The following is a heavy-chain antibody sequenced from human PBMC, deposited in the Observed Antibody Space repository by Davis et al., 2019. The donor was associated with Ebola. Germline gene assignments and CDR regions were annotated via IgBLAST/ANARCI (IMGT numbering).Heavy chain of an antibody. D-gene: IGHD1-26*01. J-gene: IGHJ4*02. CDR3: ARDLATPKGVQWEVSLNY. CDR1: GFTFSSYE. Sequence: GESLKISCAASGFTFSSYEMNWVRQAPGKGLEWVANIKQDGSEKYYVDSVKGRFTISRDNAKNSLYLQMNSLRAEDTAVYYCARDLATPKGVQWEVSLNYWGQGTLVTVSS. CDR2: IKQDGSEK. V-gene: IGHV3-7*01.